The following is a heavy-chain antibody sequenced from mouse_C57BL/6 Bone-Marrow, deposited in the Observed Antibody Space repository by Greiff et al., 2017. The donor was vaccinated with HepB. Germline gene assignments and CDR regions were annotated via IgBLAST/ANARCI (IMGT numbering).Heavy chain of an antibody. Sequence: EVKLMESGGGLVKPGGSLKLSCAASGFTFSDYGMHWVRQAPEKGLEWVAYISSGSSTIYYADTVKGRFTISRDNAKNTLFLQMTSLRSEDTAMYYCALDAAIYYAMDYWGQGTSVTVSS. CDR1: GFTFSDYG. CDR3: ALDAAIYYAMDY. V-gene: IGHV5-17*01. CDR2: ISSGSSTI. J-gene: IGHJ4*01.